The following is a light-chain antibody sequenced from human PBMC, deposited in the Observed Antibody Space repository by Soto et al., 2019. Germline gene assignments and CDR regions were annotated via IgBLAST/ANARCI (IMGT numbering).Light chain of an antibody. CDR2: EVS. V-gene: IGLV2-14*01. Sequence: QSALTQPASVSGSPGQLITISCTGTSSDIGYYDSVSWYQQHPGKAPKLMIYEVSNRPSGVSNRFSGSKSGNTASLTISGLQAEDEADYFCNSYTASSTLVVFGGGTKLTVL. J-gene: IGLJ2*01. CDR3: NSYTASSTLVV. CDR1: SSDIGYYDS.